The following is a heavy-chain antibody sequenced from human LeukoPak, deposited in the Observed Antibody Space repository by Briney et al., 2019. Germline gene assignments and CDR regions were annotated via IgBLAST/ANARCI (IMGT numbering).Heavy chain of an antibody. CDR1: RFTVSSNY. V-gene: IGHV3-53*05. CDR3: AKDIVRWLGGATD. D-gene: IGHD3-10*01. J-gene: IGHJ4*02. Sequence: PGGSLRLSCAASRFTVSSNYMSWVRQAPGKGLEWVSVIYPDGSTYYADSVKGRFTISRDNSKNTLYLQMNSLRAEDTALYYCAKDIVRWLGGATDWGQGTLVTVSS. CDR2: IYPDGST.